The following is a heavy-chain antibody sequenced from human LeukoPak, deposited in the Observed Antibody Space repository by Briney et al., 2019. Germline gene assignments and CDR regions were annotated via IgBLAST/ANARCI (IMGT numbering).Heavy chain of an antibody. Sequence: GGSLRLSCAASGFTFNTYGMNWVRQAPGKGLEWVSAISGSGGSTYNADSVKGRFTISRDNSKNTLYLQMHSLRAEDTAVYYCAVLWFGESDFDYWGQGTLVTVSS. CDR3: AVLWFGESDFDY. D-gene: IGHD3-10*01. CDR2: ISGSGGST. CDR1: GFTFNTYG. V-gene: IGHV3-23*01. J-gene: IGHJ4*02.